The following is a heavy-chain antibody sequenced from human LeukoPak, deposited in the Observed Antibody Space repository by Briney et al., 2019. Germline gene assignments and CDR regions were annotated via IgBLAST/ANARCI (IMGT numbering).Heavy chain of an antibody. J-gene: IGHJ4*02. Sequence: GGSLRLSCAASGFTFDDYAMHWVRQAPGKGLEWVSSISSSSSYIYYADSVKGRFTISRDNAKNSLYLQMNSLRAEDTAVYYCARDLSTVDTAMLSWGQGTLVTVSS. D-gene: IGHD5-18*01. V-gene: IGHV3-21*01. CDR1: GFTFDDYA. CDR2: ISSSSSYI. CDR3: ARDLSTVDTAMLS.